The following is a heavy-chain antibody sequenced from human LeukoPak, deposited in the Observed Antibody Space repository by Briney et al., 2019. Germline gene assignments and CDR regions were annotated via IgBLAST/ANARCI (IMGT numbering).Heavy chain of an antibody. D-gene: IGHD3-3*01. CDR3: ARDLYADFWSGSVDY. CDR2: ISGSGGTT. Sequence: GGSLRLSCEASGFSFSSYATSWVRQAPGKGLEWVSGISGSGGTTYYAGSVKGRFTISRDISKNTLYLQMSSLRAGVTAVYYCARDLYADFWSGSVDYWGRGTLVTVSS. V-gene: IGHV3-23*01. CDR1: GFSFSSYA. J-gene: IGHJ4*02.